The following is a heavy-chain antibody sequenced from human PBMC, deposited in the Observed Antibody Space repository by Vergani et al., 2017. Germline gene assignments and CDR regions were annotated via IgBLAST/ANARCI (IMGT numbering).Heavy chain of an antibody. CDR1: RFTFSSYA. CDR3: ARDRPTRYNWNDVGGYDY. J-gene: IGHJ4*02. Sequence: QVQLVESGGGVVQPGRSLRLSCAASRFTFSSYAMHWVRQAPGKGLEWVAVISYDGSNKYYADSVKGRFTISRDNSKNTLYLQMNSLRAEDTALYYCARDRPTRYNWNDVGGYDYWGQGTLVTVSS. D-gene: IGHD1-1*01. V-gene: IGHV3-30-3*01. CDR2: ISYDGSNK.